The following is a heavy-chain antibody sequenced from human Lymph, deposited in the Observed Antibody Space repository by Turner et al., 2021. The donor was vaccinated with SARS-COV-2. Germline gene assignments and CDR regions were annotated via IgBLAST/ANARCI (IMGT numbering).Heavy chain of an antibody. CDR1: GFTFSTYS. D-gene: IGHD4-17*01. CDR2: SRSRSSYI. V-gene: IGHV3-21*01. J-gene: IGHJ4*02. CDR3: ARDIPTTADYFDY. Sequence: EVQLVESGGGLVKPGGSLRLSCAASGFTFSTYSMNWVRQAPGKGLEGISVSRSRSSYIYYAESGKGRFTISRDDAKNSLYLQMNSLRAEDTAVYDCARDIPTTADYFDYWGQGTLVTVSS.